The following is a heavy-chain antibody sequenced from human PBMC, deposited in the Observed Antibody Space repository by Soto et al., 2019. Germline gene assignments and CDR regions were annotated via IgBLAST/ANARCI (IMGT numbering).Heavy chain of an antibody. CDR1: GGSISSGDYY. Sequence: SETLSLTCTVSGGSISSGDYYWSWIRQPPGKGLEWIGYIYYSGSTYYNPSLKSRVTISVDTSKNQFSLKLSSVTAADTAVYYCARSRAMVLRTNWFDPWGQGTLVTVS. D-gene: IGHD3-10*01. J-gene: IGHJ5*02. V-gene: IGHV4-30-4*01. CDR3: ARSRAMVLRTNWFDP. CDR2: IYYSGST.